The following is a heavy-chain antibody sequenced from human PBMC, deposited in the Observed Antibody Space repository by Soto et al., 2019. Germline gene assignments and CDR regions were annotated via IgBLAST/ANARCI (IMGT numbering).Heavy chain of an antibody. J-gene: IGHJ4*02. Sequence: EVQLVESGGGLVKPGASLRLSCAASGFTFSNYNMIWVRQAPGKGLEWVSSISRSSGYIYYADSMKGRFTISRDNAKNSLFLQMNSLRDEDTAVYFCARCGPGVKDDYNYIHNYWGQGTLVTVSS. CDR2: ISRSSGYI. D-gene: IGHD4-4*01. CDR1: GFTFSNYN. CDR3: ARCGPGVKDDYNYIHNY. V-gene: IGHV3-21*01.